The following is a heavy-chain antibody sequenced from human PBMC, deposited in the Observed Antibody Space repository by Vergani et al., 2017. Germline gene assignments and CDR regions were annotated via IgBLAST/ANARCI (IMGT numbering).Heavy chain of an antibody. V-gene: IGHV3-30*02. J-gene: IGHJ4*02. D-gene: IGHD2-15*01. CDR1: GFTFNRYG. CDR3: ARDLAYCHEGSCAL. Sequence: QVQLVQSGGGVVQPGGSLRLSCVASGFTFNRYGMQWVRQAPGKGLEWVAYVLFDGSNEYYADSVKCRFTVSRDNSNDALYLQMNSLRTDDTAVYYCARDLAYCHEGSCALWGQGSVVTVSS. CDR2: VLFDGSNE.